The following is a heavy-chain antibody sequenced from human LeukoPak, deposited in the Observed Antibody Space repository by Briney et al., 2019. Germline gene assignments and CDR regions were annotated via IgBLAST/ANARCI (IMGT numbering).Heavy chain of an antibody. D-gene: IGHD5-12*01. CDR3: ARGGGRYGGYGVNYFDY. V-gene: IGHV4-61*01. J-gene: IGHJ4*02. Sequence: SETLSLTCTVSGGSVSSGSYYWNWIRQPPGKGLEWIGYIYYSETTNYNPSLKSRVTISLDTSKSQFSLKLRSVIAADTAVYYCARGGGRYGGYGVNYFDYWGQGTLLTVSS. CDR2: IYYSETT. CDR1: GGSVSSGSYY.